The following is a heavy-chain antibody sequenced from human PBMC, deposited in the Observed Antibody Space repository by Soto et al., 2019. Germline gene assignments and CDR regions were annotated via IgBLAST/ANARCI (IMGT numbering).Heavy chain of an antibody. V-gene: IGHV3-23*01. D-gene: IGHD2-21*02. Sequence: HPGGSLRLSCAASGFTFSSYAMSWVRQAPGKGLEWVSAISGSGGSTYYADSVKGRFTISRDNSKNTLYLQMNSLRAEDTAVYYCAKGSPSVTAIRHGIRDYYGMDVWGQGTTVTVSS. J-gene: IGHJ6*02. CDR2: ISGSGGST. CDR3: AKGSPSVTAIRHGIRDYYGMDV. CDR1: GFTFSSYA.